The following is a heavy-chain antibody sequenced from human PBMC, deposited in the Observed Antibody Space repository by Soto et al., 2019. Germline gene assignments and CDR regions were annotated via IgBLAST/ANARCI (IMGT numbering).Heavy chain of an antibody. D-gene: IGHD3-22*01. CDR1: GFTFSSYA. CDR3: AKDYSTAYYYDSSGYDY. J-gene: IGHJ4*02. V-gene: IGHV3-23*01. CDR2: ISGSSGRT. Sequence: GSLRLSCAASGFTFSSYAMSWVRQAPGKGLEWVSGISGSSGRTYYADSVKGRFTISRDNSKNTLYLQMSSLRAEDTAVYYCAKDYSTAYYYDSSGYDYWGQGTLVTVSS.